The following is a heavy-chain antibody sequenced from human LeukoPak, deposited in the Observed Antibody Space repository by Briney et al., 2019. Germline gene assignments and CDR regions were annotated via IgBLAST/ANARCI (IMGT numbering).Heavy chain of an antibody. V-gene: IGHV3-74*01. CDR2: IFSDGSST. CDR3: ARGKAYSFDY. CDR1: GFSFTGYW. Sequence: GGSLRLSCVGSGFSFTGYWMHWVRQGPGKGLVWVSRIFSDGSSTTYADSVKGRFTISRDNAENTLYLQMNSLRAEDTAVYYCARGKAYSFDYWGQGTLVTVSS. J-gene: IGHJ4*02. D-gene: IGHD2-15*01.